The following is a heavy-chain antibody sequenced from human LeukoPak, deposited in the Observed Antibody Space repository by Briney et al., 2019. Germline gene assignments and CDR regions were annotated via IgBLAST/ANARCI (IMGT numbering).Heavy chain of an antibody. CDR3: AKDPRTYRWGDYID. J-gene: IGHJ4*02. V-gene: IGHV3-23*01. CDR1: GFTFGNYA. D-gene: IGHD4-17*01. CDR2: ISGSGGST. Sequence: SGGSLRLSCAASGFTFGNYAMSWVRQAPGKGLEWVSAISGSGGSTYYADSVKGRFTISRDNSKNTLHLQMNSLRAEDTAVYYCAKDPRTYRWGDYIDWGQGTLVTVSS.